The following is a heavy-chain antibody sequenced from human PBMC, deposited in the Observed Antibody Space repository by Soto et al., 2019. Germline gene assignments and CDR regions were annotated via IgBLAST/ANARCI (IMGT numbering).Heavy chain of an antibody. D-gene: IGHD2-21*02. CDR3: AKDAVAGDGLWLMDH. J-gene: IGHJ4*02. Sequence: EVQLLESGGGLVQPGGSLTLSCAASGFTFGSYAMTWVRQAPGKGLESVAGLYGNSGGIQYADSVRGRFTIFGDNSNNIVFLHVRSLRVEDTAVYFCAKDAVAGDGLWLMDHWGQGTLVTVSS. CDR2: LYGNSGGI. CDR1: GFTFGSYA. V-gene: IGHV3-23*01.